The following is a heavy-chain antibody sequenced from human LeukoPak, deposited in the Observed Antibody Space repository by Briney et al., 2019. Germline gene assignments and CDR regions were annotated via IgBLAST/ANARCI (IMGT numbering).Heavy chain of an antibody. CDR2: IWYDGSNK. Sequence: GGSLRLSCAASGFTFSSYGMHWVRQALGKGLEWVAVIWYDGSNKYYADSVKGRFTISRDNSKNTLYLQMNSLRAEDTAVYYCASGSSTSCCPFDYWGQGTLVTVSS. D-gene: IGHD2-2*01. CDR3: ASGSSTSCCPFDY. V-gene: IGHV3-33*01. J-gene: IGHJ4*02. CDR1: GFTFSSYG.